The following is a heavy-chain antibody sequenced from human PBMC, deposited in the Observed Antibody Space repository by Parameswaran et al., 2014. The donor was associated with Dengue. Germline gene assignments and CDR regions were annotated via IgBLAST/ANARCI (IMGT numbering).Heavy chain of an antibody. CDR3: GNSPFMVRGLILPHSNYYHDLDV. Sequence: WIRQPPGKGLEWVAVISSDGSITYYADSVQGRFTISRDNSKNTLFLQMNTLRPEDTAVYYCGNSPFMVRGLILPHSNYYHDLDVWGQGTTVTVSS. D-gene: IGHD3-10*01. CDR2: ISSDGSIT. J-gene: IGHJ6*02. V-gene: IGHV3-30*03.